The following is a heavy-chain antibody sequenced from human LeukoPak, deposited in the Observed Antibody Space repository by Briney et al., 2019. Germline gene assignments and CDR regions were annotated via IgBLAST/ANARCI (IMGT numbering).Heavy chain of an antibody. J-gene: IGHJ6*03. CDR1: GFTSSGYW. CDR2: IKQDGSEK. Sequence: GGSLRLSCAASGFTSSGYWMSWVRQAPGKGLEWVANIKQDGSEKYYVDSVKGRFTISRDNAENSLYLQMNSLRAEDTAVYFCARLTTQMYYYYYYMDVWGKGTTVTVSS. D-gene: IGHD1-14*01. V-gene: IGHV3-7*01. CDR3: ARLTTQMYYYYYYMDV.